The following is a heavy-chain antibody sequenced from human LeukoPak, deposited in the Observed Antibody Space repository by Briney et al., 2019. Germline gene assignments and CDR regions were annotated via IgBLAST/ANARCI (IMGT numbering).Heavy chain of an antibody. Sequence: SVKVSCKASGGTFSSYDISWVRQAPGQRLEWMGGIIPIFGTANYAQKFQGRVTITADESTSTAYMELSSLRSEDTAVYYCARDYIRRDGYIYDAFDIWGQGTMVTVSS. CDR2: IIPIFGTA. V-gene: IGHV1-69*13. CDR1: GGTFSSYD. J-gene: IGHJ3*02. D-gene: IGHD5-24*01. CDR3: ARDYIRRDGYIYDAFDI.